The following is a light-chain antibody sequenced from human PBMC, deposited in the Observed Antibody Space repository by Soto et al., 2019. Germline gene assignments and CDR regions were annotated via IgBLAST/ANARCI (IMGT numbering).Light chain of an antibody. CDR1: QSLLHITGETF. J-gene: IGKJ5*01. CDR3: MQSTQLPPT. CDR2: EVS. Sequence: DIVMTQTTHSLSVSPGQPASISCKSSQSLLHITGETFLFWYLQKPGQSPQLLIYEVSTRVSGVPDRFSGSGSGTDFTLEISRVETDDVGIYYCMQSTQLPPTFGQGTRLEIK. V-gene: IGKV2D-29*02.